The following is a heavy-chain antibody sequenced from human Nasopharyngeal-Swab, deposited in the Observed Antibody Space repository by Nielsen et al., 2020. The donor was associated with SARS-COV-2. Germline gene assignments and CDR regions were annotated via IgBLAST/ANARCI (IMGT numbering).Heavy chain of an antibody. V-gene: IGHV3-23*01. CDR2: IGAAGNK. D-gene: IGHD2-2*01. J-gene: IGHJ1*01. Sequence: GGSLRLSCAASGFTFSSSAISWVRQAPGMGLEWVSVIGAAGNKIYADSVKGRFTISRDNSKNTVYLQMNSLRAEDTAVYYCARDLGGGYCTTTNCPGSWGQGTLVTVSS. CDR3: ARDLGGGYCTTTNCPGS. CDR1: GFTFSSSA.